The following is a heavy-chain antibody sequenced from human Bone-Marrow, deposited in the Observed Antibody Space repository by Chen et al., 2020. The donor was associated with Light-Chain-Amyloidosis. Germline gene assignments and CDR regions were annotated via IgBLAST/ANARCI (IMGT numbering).Heavy chain of an antibody. J-gene: IGHJ2*01. V-gene: IGHV3-33*01. Sequence: QVQLVESGGGAVQPGKSLRLSCAASGFLFNTYAMHWVRQAPGKGLEWVATVWYDGSKKQYGDAVKGRFTISRDNSKNTIYLQMNNLTVEDTAVYFCARERPKLGVWYFDLWGRGTLLTVSS. CDR1: GFLFNTYA. CDR3: ARERPKLGVWYFDL. D-gene: IGHD7-27*01. CDR2: VWYDGSKK.